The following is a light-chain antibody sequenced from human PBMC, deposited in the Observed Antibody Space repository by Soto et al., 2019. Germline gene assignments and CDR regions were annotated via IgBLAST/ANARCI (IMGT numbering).Light chain of an antibody. V-gene: IGKV3-15*01. J-gene: IGKJ4*01. CDR3: QQYNKWPLT. CDR1: QSVSSN. CDR2: GTS. Sequence: EIVMTQSPATLSESPGERATLSCRASQSVSSNLAWYPQKRGQAPRLLIYGTSTRATGIPARFSGSGSGTEFTLTIRSLQSEDFAVYYCQQYNKWPLTFGGGTKVEIK.